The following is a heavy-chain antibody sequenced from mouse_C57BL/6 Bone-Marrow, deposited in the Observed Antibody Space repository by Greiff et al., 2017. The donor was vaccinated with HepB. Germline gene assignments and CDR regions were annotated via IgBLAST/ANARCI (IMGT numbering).Heavy chain of an antibody. Sequence: EVQRVESGEGLVKPGGSLKLSCAASGFTFSSYAMSWVRQTPEKRLEWVAYISSGGDYIYYADTVKGRFTISRDNARNTLYLQMSSLKSEDTAMYYCTRSTYYGSSLWYCDVWGTGTTVTVSS. J-gene: IGHJ1*03. D-gene: IGHD1-1*01. CDR1: GFTFSSYA. V-gene: IGHV5-9-1*02. CDR2: ISSGGDYI. CDR3: TRSTYYGSSLWYCDV.